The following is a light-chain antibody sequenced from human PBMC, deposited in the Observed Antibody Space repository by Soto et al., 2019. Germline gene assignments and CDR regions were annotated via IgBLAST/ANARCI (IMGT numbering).Light chain of an antibody. J-gene: IGKJ1*01. CDR3: EQYSSYPET. CDR2: GAS. V-gene: IGKV1-5*03. Sequence: DIQMTPSPSTLSASVGDRVTITCRASQSISSWLAWYQQEPGEAPNLLIYGASRLESAVPSRFSGSASGTEFTLTINSLQPDDFATYFCEQYSSYPETFGQGTKVDIK. CDR1: QSISSW.